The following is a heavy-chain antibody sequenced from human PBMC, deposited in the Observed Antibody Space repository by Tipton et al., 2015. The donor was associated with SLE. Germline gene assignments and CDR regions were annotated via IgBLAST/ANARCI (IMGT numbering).Heavy chain of an antibody. J-gene: IGHJ4*02. Sequence: TLSLTCSVSGGSISGSYWSWIRQPPRKGLEWIGYIYYSGSTNYNPSLMSRVTIPVDTSKNQFSLKLSSVTAADTAVYYCARGRGSSSSGHYWGQGTLVTVSS. D-gene: IGHD6-6*01. CDR1: GGSISGSY. V-gene: IGHV4-59*12. CDR3: ARGRGSSSSGHY. CDR2: IYYSGST.